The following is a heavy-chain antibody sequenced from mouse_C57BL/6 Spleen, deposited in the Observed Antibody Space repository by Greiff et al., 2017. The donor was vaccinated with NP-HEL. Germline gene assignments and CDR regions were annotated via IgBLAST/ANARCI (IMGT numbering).Heavy chain of an antibody. CDR1: GYSFTSYY. CDR3: ARDTGGYFDD. D-gene: IGHD5-1-1*01. Sequence: QVQLQQSGPELVKPGASVKISCKASGYSFTSYYIHWVKQRPGQGLEWIGWIYPGSGNTKYNEKFKGKATLTEDTSSSTAYMQLSSLTSEDSAVYCCARDTGGYFDDWGTGTTVTVSS. V-gene: IGHV1-66*01. CDR2: IYPGSGNT. J-gene: IGHJ1*03.